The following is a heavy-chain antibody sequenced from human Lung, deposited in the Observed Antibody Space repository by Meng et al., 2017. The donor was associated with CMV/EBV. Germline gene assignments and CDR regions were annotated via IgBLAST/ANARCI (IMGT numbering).Heavy chain of an antibody. CDR3: LRRSGGSV. CDR1: GDPITNHNW. J-gene: IGHJ1*01. V-gene: IGHV4-4*03. D-gene: IGHD3-10*01. Sequence: EARTTLGNTQEPLRLTLDVSGDPITNHNWWAWVRQPPGKGLEWIGEIPHRGSSAYNPSLKSRVSMSIDKSKNQFSLKLTSVTAADTAVYHCLRRSGGSVWGQGTLVTVSS. CDR2: IPHRGSS.